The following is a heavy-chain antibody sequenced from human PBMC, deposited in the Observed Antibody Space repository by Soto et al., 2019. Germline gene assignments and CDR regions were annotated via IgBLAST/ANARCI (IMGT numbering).Heavy chain of an antibody. CDR3: AHLTIYYYGMDV. V-gene: IGHV1-69*01. Sequence: QVQLVESGGGVVQPGRSLRLSCAASGFTFSSYAISWVRQAPGQGLEWMGGIIPIFGTANYAQKFQGRVTITADESTSTAYMELSSLRSEDTAVYYCAHLTIYYYGMDVWGQGTTVTVSS. CDR1: GFTFSSYA. CDR2: IIPIFGTA. J-gene: IGHJ6*02.